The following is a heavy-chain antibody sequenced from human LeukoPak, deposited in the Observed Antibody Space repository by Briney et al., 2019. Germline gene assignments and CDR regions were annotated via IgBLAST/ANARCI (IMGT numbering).Heavy chain of an antibody. CDR3: ARDSALFYGGNYFDY. J-gene: IGHJ4*02. CDR1: GYTFTSYG. Sequence: ASVKVSCKASGYTFTSYGISWVRQAPGQGLEWMGWISAYNGNTNYAQKLQGRVTMTTDTSTSTAYMELRSLRSDDAAVYYCARDSALFYGGNYFDYWGQGTLVTVSS. D-gene: IGHD4-17*01. CDR2: ISAYNGNT. V-gene: IGHV1-18*01.